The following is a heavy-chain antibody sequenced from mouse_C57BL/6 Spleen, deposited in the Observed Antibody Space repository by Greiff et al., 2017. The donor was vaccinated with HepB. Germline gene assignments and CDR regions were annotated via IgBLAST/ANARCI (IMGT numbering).Heavy chain of an antibody. Sequence: EVQLVESGGGLVKPGGSLKLSCAASGFTFSDYGMHWVRQAPEKGLEWVAYISSGSSTIYYADTVKGRFTISRDNAKNTLCLQMTSLRSEDTAMYYCARPYYGSSPYAMDYWGQGTSVTVSS. CDR1: GFTFSDYG. V-gene: IGHV5-17*01. CDR2: ISSGSSTI. CDR3: ARPYYGSSPYAMDY. D-gene: IGHD1-1*01. J-gene: IGHJ4*01.